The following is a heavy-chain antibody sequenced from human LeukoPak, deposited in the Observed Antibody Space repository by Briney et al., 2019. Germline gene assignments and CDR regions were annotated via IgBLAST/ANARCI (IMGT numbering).Heavy chain of an antibody. J-gene: IGHJ4*02. V-gene: IGHV3-53*01. D-gene: IGHD3-9*01. CDR2: IYSGGST. CDR3: AKDWGHFDWRTHFDY. Sequence: GGSLRLSCAASGFTVSSNYMSWVRQAPGKGLEWVSVIYSGGSTYYADSVKGRFTISRDNSKNTLYLQMNSLRAEDTAVYYCAKDWGHFDWRTHFDYWGQGTLVTVSS. CDR1: GFTVSSNY.